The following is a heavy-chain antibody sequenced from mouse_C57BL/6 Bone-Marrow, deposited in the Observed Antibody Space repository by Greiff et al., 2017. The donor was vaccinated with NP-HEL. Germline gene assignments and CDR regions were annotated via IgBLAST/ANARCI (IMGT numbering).Heavy chain of an antibody. CDR2: IYNGGGGT. J-gene: IGHJ2*01. CDR1: GYTFTSYW. CDR3: AREGITTVGAY. V-gene: IGHV1-55*01. D-gene: IGHD1-1*01. Sequence: QVQLQQPGAELVKPGASVKLSCKASGYTFTSYWITWVKQRPGQGLEWIGDIYNGGGGTNYNEKVKGKATLTVDTSSSTAYMQLSSLTSEDSAVYYCAREGITTVGAYWGKGTTLTV.